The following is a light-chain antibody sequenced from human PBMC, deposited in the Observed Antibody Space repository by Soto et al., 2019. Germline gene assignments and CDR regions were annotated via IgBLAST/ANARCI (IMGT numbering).Light chain of an antibody. Sequence: DIGMTQSPSTLSSSPGERATLSCRASHGLTYSLAWYQQKPGQAPKLVIYYASNMQTGIPDRFSGSGSGTDFILTINSLEPEDVAIYYCQQHNNSPLTFGGGTKVEIK. V-gene: IGKV3-11*01. J-gene: IGKJ4*01. CDR1: HGLTYS. CDR3: QQHNNSPLT. CDR2: YAS.